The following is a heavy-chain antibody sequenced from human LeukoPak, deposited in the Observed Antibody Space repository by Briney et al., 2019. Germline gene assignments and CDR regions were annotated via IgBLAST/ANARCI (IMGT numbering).Heavy chain of an antibody. CDR1: GFTFSSYS. Sequence: KTGGSLRLSCAASGFTFSSYSMNWVRQAPGKGLEWVSSISSSSSYIYYADSVKGRFTISRDNSKNTLYLQMNSLRAEDTAVYYCAKGRRYNILTGHFVSEVHPWGQGTLVTVSS. CDR3: AKGRRYNILTGHFVSEVHP. V-gene: IGHV3-21*01. D-gene: IGHD3-9*01. J-gene: IGHJ5*02. CDR2: ISSSSSYI.